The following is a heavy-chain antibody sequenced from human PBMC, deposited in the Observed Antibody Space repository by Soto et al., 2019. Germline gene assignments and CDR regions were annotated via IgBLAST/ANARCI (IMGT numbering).Heavy chain of an antibody. CDR3: GREGALGDTAVVDS. J-gene: IGHJ4*02. Sequence: QVQLVESGGGVVQPGKSLRLSCAASGFTFSTYGMHWVRQAPGKGLEWVAVIWYDGSNKYHGDSLKGRFTISRDNSKKTLYLQMHNLRAEDTAVYYCGREGALGDTAVVDSWGQGTLVIVPS. V-gene: IGHV3-33*01. CDR1: GFTFSTYG. CDR2: IWYDGSNK. D-gene: IGHD5-18*01.